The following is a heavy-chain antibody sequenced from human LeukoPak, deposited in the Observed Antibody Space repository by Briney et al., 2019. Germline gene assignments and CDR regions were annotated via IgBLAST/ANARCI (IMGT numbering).Heavy chain of an antibody. J-gene: IGHJ4*02. CDR1: GFTFSSYA. CDR3: TTDQSYYGSGSDY. V-gene: IGHV3-23*01. Sequence: GRSLRLSCAASGFTFSSYAMSWVRQAPGKGLEWVSAISGSGGSTYYADSVKGRFTISRDNSKNTLYLQMNSLKTEDTAVYYCTTDQSYYGSGSDYWGQGTLVTVSS. D-gene: IGHD3-10*01. CDR2: ISGSGGST.